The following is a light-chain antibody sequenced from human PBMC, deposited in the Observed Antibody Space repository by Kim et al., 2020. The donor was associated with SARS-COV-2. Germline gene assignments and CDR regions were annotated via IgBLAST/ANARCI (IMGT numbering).Light chain of an antibody. CDR2: LNSDGSH. CDR1: SGHSSYA. CDR3: QTWGTVV. V-gene: IGLV4-69*01. Sequence: LGASVQPTATLSSGHSSYAIAWHQQQPEKGPRYLMKLNSDGSHSKGDGIPDRFSGSSSGAERYLTISSLQSEDEADYYCQTWGTVVFGGGTQLTVL. J-gene: IGLJ2*01.